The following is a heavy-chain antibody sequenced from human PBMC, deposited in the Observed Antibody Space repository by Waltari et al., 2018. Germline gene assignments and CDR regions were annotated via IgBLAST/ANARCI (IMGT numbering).Heavy chain of an antibody. V-gene: IGHV4-59*01. D-gene: IGHD2-21*02. Sequence: QVQLQESGPGLVKPSATLSLTCTVSGASISSFYWSWIRQPPGMGLEWIGYIYYSGSAGYNPSRKTRGTMSLDTSKDQFSLKLRPATAADTAVYYCARVRHDYGGNSGLDYWGQGTLVTVSS. CDR2: IYYSGSA. CDR3: ARVRHDYGGNSGLDY. J-gene: IGHJ4*02. CDR1: GASISSFY.